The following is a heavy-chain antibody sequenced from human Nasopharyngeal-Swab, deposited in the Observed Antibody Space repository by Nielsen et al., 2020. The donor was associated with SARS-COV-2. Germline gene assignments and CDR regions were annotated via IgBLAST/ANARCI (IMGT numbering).Heavy chain of an antibody. D-gene: IGHD3-10*01. CDR3: ARERGRGGSWNYYYYSMDV. V-gene: IGHV4-39*07. J-gene: IGHJ6*03. Sequence: PGKGLEWIGSIYYRGSTDYNPSLKRRVTISVDTSKNQFSRKLSSVTAADTAVYYCARERGRGGSWNYYYYSMDVWGNGTTVTVSS. CDR2: IYYRGST.